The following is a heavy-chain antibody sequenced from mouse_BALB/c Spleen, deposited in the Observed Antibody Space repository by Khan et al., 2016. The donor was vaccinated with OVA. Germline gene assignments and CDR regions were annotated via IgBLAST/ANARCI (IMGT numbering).Heavy chain of an antibody. CDR3: ARGAYYSNSLFDY. V-gene: IGHV1-84*02. CDR2: IYPGSGKT. D-gene: IGHD1-1*01. J-gene: IGHJ2*01. Sequence: QVQLKQSGPELVKPGASVKISCKASGYTFTDNYINWVKQKPGQGLEWIGWIYPGSGKTKYNEKFKGKATLTVDTSSSTAYMQLSSLTSEDTAVYFSARGAYYSNSLFDYWGQGTTLTVSS. CDR1: GYTFTDNY.